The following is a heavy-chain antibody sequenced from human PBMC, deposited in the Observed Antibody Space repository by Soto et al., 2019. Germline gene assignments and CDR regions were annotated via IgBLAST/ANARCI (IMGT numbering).Heavy chain of an antibody. D-gene: IGHD2-21*01. J-gene: IGHJ6*02. CDR1: GFTFSSYA. V-gene: IGHV3-64*01. CDR2: ITSNGNYT. CDR3: ARRIPFGYSMDV. Sequence: GGSLRLSCAASGFTFSSYAMHWVSKAPGKGLEYVSAITSNGNYTDYASSVKGRFTISRDNSKNTLYLQMGSLRAEDMAVYYCARRIPFGYSMDVWGQGTTVTVSS.